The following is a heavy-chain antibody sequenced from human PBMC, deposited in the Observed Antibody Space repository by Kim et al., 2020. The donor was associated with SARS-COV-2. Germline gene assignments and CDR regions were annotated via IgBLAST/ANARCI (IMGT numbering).Heavy chain of an antibody. J-gene: IGHJ4*02. V-gene: IGHV3-23*01. CDR1: GFTFSSYA. CDR3: AKGVGGYCSGGSCYAGGY. CDR2: ISGSGGST. D-gene: IGHD2-15*01. Sequence: GGSLRLSCAASGFTFSSYAMSWVRQAPGKGLEWVSAISGSGGSTYYADSVKGRFTISRDNSKNTLYLQMNSLRAEDTAVYYCAKGVGGYCSGGSCYAGGYWGQGTLVTVSS.